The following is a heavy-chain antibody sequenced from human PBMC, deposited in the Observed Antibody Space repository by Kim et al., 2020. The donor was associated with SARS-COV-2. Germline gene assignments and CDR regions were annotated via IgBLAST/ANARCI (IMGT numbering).Heavy chain of an antibody. Sequence: ASVKVSCKASGYTFTGYYMHWVRQAPGQGLEWMGWINPNSGGTNYAQKFQGRVTMTRDTSISTAYMELSRLRSDDTAVYYCAREIRRGLAGAGTGFDYWGQGTLVTVSS. CDR2: INPNSGGT. D-gene: IGHD6-19*01. CDR1: GYTFTGYY. CDR3: AREIRRGLAGAGTGFDY. J-gene: IGHJ4*02. V-gene: IGHV1-2*02.